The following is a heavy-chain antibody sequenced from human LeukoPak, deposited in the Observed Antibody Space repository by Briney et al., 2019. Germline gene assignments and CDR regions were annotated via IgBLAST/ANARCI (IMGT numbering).Heavy chain of an antibody. J-gene: IGHJ4*02. CDR1: GFTVSSNY. V-gene: IGHV3-53*01. Sequence: GGSLRLSCAASGFTVSSNYMSWVRQAPGKGLEWVSVIYSGGSTYYADSVKGRFIISRDNSRNTLYLLMNSLRAEDTAVYYCAKEWAGGKITMIVLALWGQGTLVTVSS. CDR2: IYSGGST. CDR3: AKEWAGGKITMIVLAL. D-gene: IGHD3-22*01.